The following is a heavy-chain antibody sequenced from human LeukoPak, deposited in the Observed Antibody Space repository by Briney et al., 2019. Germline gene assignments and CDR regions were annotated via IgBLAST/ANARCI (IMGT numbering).Heavy chain of an antibody. D-gene: IGHD6-13*01. CDR1: GYSISSGYY. J-gene: IGHJ6*03. V-gene: IGHV4-38-2*02. Sequence: KSSETLSLTCTVSGYSISSGYYWGWIRQPPGKGLEWIGSIYHSGSTSYNPSLKSRVTISVDTSKNQFSLKLSSVTAADTAVYYCARADYSSTWSHDYYYMDVWGKGTTVTVSS. CDR2: IYHSGST. CDR3: ARADYSSTWSHDYYYMDV.